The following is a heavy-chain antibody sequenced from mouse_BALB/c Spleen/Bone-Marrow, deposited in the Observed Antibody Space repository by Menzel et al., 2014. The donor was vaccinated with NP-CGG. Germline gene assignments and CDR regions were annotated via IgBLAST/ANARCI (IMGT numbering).Heavy chain of an antibody. V-gene: IGHV5-6-5*01. CDR3: ARGGGYDYGSWFAY. CDR2: IISGGST. D-gene: IGHD2-4*01. Sequence: EVQLVESGGGSVKPGGSLKLSCAASGFTFSSYAMSWVRQTPEKRLEWVASIISGGSTYYPDSVKGRFTISRDNARNIPYLQMSSLRSEDTAMYYCARGGGYDYGSWFAYWGQGTLVTVSA. J-gene: IGHJ3*01. CDR1: GFTFSSYA.